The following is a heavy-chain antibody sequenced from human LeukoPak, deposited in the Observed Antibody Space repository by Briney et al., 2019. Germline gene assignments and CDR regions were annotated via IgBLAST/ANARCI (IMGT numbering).Heavy chain of an antibody. CDR2: INWNGGST. CDR1: GFTFDDYG. Sequence: GGSLRLSCAASGFTFDDYGMSWVRQAPGKGLEWVSGINWNGGSTGYADSVKVRFTISRDNAKNSLYLQMNSLRAEDTALYYCARDQFGVIIVTSQYYFDYWGQGTLVTVSS. J-gene: IGHJ4*02. CDR3: ARDQFGVIIVTSQYYFDY. V-gene: IGHV3-20*04. D-gene: IGHD3-3*01.